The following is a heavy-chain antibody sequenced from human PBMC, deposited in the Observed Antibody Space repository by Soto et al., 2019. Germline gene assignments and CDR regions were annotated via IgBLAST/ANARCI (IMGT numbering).Heavy chain of an antibody. V-gene: IGHV4-39*01. D-gene: IGHD3-10*01. CDR3: ARRGSGSYSDY. CDR2: IYYSGST. CDR1: RSSLFRNISY. J-gene: IGHJ4*02. Sequence: PSCTLSLTCSVPRSSLFRNISYWGWIRQPTGTGLEWIGSIYYSGSTYYNPSLKSRVTISVDTSKNQFSLKLSSVTAADTAVYYCARRGSGSYSDYWGQG.